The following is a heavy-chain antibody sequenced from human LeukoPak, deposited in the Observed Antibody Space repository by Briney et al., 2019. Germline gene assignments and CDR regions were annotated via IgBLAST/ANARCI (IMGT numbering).Heavy chain of an antibody. CDR2: IRTKAYGATT. CDR1: GFCFDYYA. CDR3: TRGKLYYGSRTYSLFDY. Sequence: PGGSMRLSCRPSGFCFDYYAMGWVRQPAGKGLEWVGFIRTKAYGATTAYAASVKGRFTMSRDDSKSIAYLQMNCLKTEDTAVYYCTRGKLYYGSRTYSLFDYWGQGILVTVSS. J-gene: IGHJ4*02. D-gene: IGHD3-10*01. V-gene: IGHV3-49*04.